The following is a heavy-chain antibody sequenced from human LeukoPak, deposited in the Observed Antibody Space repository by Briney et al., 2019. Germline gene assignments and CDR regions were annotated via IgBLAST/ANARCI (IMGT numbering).Heavy chain of an antibody. J-gene: IGHJ4*02. CDR2: ISAYNGNT. D-gene: IGHD3-22*01. CDR1: GYTFTSYG. V-gene: IGHV1-18*01. Sequence: ASVKVSCKASGYTFTSYGISWVRQGPGQGLEWMGWISAYNGNTNYAQKLQGRVTMTTDTSTSTAYMELRSLRSDDTAVYYCARGYYYDSSGYYQYWGQGTLVTVSS. CDR3: ARGYYYDSSGYYQY.